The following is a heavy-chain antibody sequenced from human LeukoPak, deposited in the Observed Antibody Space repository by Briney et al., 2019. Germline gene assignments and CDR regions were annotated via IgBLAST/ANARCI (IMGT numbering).Heavy chain of an antibody. CDR3: ARDKSGRGYYPVWYFDY. D-gene: IGHD3-22*01. CDR2: INPSGGST. Sequence: ASVKVSCKASGYTFTSYYMHWVRQAPGQGLEWMGIINPSGGSTSYAQKFQGRVTMTRDTSTSTVYMELSSLRSEDTAVYYCARDKSGRGYYPVWYFDYWGQGTLVTVSS. V-gene: IGHV1-46*01. CDR1: GYTFTSYY. J-gene: IGHJ4*02.